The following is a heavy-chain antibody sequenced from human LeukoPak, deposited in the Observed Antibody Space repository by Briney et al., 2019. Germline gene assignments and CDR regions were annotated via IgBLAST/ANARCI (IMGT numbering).Heavy chain of an antibody. Sequence: SETLSLTCTVSRVSVSSGDYYWTWIRQPPGKGLEWIGYISYSGSTNYNPSLKSRVTISIDTSKSQISLKLSSVTAADTAVYYCAAWQNRLFDYWGQGTLVTVSS. D-gene: IGHD2/OR15-2a*01. CDR3: AAWQNRLFDY. J-gene: IGHJ4*02. CDR2: ISYSGST. CDR1: RVSVSSGDYY. V-gene: IGHV4-61*08.